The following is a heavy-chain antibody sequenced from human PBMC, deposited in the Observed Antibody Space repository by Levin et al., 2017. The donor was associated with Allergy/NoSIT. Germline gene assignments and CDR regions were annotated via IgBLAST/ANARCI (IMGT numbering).Heavy chain of an antibody. CDR1: GFTFSSYG. Sequence: LSLPCAASGFTFSSYGMHWVRQAPGKGLEWVAVISYDGSNKYYADSVKGRFTISRDNSKNTLYLQMNSLRAEDTAVYYCAKERAVAAHWDYYFDYWGQGTLVTVSS. CDR3: AKERAVAAHWDYYFDY. CDR2: ISYDGSNK. J-gene: IGHJ4*02. V-gene: IGHV3-30*18. D-gene: IGHD6-19*01.